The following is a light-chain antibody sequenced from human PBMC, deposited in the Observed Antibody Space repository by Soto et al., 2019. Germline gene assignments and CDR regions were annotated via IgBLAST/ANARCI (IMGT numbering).Light chain of an antibody. CDR1: QSITSNY. J-gene: IGKJ1*01. CDR2: GAS. Sequence: EIVLTQSPGTLSFSPGERATLSCRASQSITSNYLAWYQQKAGQVPRLLLYGASTRPTGIPDRFSGSGSGTDFTLTITRLEPDDFAVYYCQDYDSSPRTFGQGTKVDSK. V-gene: IGKV3-20*01. CDR3: QDYDSSPRT.